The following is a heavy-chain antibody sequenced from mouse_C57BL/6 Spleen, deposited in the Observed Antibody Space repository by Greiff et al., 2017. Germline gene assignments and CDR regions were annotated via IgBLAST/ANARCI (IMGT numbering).Heavy chain of an antibody. Sequence: QVQLKESGAELVRPGASVTLSCKASGYTFTDYEMHWVKQTPVHGLEWIGAIDPETGGTAYTQKFKGKAILTADKSSSTAYMELRSLTSEDSAVYYCTRGSRYFDYWGQGTTLTVSS. CDR2: IDPETGGT. CDR3: TRGSRYFDY. V-gene: IGHV1-15*01. CDR1: GYTFTDYE. J-gene: IGHJ2*01.